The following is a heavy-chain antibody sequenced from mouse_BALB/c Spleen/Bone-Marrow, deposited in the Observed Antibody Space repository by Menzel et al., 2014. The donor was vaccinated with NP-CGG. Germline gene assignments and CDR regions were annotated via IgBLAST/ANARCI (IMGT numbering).Heavy chain of an antibody. V-gene: IGHV1S81*02. CDR2: INPSNGRT. CDR3: ARWLLYY. Sequence: QVQLKESGAELVKPGASVKLSCKASGYTFTSYWMHWVKQRPGQGLEWIGEINPSNGRTNYNEKFKTKATLTVDKSSSTAYMQLSSLTSKDSAVYYCARWLLYYWGQGTTLTVSS. CDR1: GYTFTSYW. J-gene: IGHJ2*01. D-gene: IGHD2-12*01.